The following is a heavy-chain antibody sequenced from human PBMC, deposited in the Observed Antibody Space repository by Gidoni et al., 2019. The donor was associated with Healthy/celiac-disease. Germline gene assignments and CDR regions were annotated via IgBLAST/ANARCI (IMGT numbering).Heavy chain of an antibody. V-gene: IGHV1-69*06. D-gene: IGHD4-17*01. CDR3: ARGGFFDYGDLFPPDY. CDR2: IIPIFGTA. CDR1: GGTFSSYA. J-gene: IGHJ4*02. Sequence: QVQLVPSGAEVKKPGSSVKVSCKAPGGTFSSYAISWVRQAPGQGLEWMGGIIPIFGTANYAQKFQGRVTITADKSTSTAYMELSSLRSEDTAVYYCARGGFFDYGDLFPPDYWGQGTLVTVSS.